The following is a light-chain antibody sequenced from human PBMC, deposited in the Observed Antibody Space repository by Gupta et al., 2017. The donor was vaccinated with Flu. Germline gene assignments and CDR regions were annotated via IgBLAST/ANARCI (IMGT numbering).Light chain of an antibody. CDR1: QSVLYSSNNRNY. CDR2: WAS. CDR3: QQYYITPVT. V-gene: IGKV4-1*01. J-gene: IGKJ4*01. Sequence: DIVMTQSPDSLAVSLGERATINCKSSQSVLYSSNNRNYLAWYQQKPGQPPKLLFFWASTRESGVPDRFSGSGSGTDFTLTSSTLQAEDVAVYYCQQYYITPVTFGGGTKVEIK.